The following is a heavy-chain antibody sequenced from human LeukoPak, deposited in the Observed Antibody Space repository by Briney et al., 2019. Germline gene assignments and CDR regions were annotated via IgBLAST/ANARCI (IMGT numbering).Heavy chain of an antibody. V-gene: IGHV4-30-4*08. CDR1: GGSISSGDYY. CDR2: IYYSGST. D-gene: IGHD3-22*01. Sequence: SQTLSLTCTVSGGSISSGDYYWSWIRQPPGKGLEWIGYIYYSGSTYYNPSLKSRVTISVDTSKNQFSLKLSSVTAADTAVYYCARVGYDSSGQHAFDIWGQGTMVTVSP. J-gene: IGHJ3*02. CDR3: ARVGYDSSGQHAFDI.